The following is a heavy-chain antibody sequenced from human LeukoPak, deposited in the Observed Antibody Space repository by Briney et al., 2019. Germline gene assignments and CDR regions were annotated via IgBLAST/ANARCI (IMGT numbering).Heavy chain of an antibody. CDR2: IYSGGST. D-gene: IGHD6-13*01. Sequence: GGSLRLSCAASGFTVSSNYMSWVRQAPGKGLEWVSVIYSGGSTYYADSVKGRFTISRDNSKNTLYLQMNSLRAEDTAVYYCASAGYSSSWYLYYWGQGTLVTVSS. CDR3: ASAGYSSSWYLYY. CDR1: GFTVSSNY. V-gene: IGHV3-66*02. J-gene: IGHJ4*02.